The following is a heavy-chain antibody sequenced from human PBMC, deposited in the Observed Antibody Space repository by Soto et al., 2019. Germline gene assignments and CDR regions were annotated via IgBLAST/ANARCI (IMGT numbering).Heavy chain of an antibody. J-gene: IGHJ3*02. D-gene: IGHD2-2*01. CDR1: GYSFTSYW. CDR3: ARQSEVVPAALSAFDI. CDR2: IYPGDSDT. Sequence: GESLKISCKGSGYSFTSYWIGWVRQMPGKGLEWMGIIYPGDSDTRYSPSFQGQVTISADKSISTASLQWSSLKASDTAMYYCARQSEVVPAALSAFDIWGQGTMVTVSS. V-gene: IGHV5-51*01.